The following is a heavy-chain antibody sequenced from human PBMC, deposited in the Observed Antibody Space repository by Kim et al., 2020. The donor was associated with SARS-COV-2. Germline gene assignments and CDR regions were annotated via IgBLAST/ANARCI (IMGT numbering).Heavy chain of an antibody. Sequence: TSSTPTLKSRDTISVDTSKNQFSLKLSAVTAADTAVYYCARPHWLGGMDVWGQGTTVTVSS. V-gene: IGHV4-39*01. CDR3: ARPHWLGGMDV. D-gene: IGHD3-9*01. J-gene: IGHJ6*02. CDR2: T.